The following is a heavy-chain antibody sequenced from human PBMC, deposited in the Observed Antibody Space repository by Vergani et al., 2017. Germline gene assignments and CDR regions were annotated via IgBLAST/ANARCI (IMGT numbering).Heavy chain of an antibody. V-gene: IGHV5-51*01. Sequence: EVQLVQSGAEVKKPGESLKISCKGSGYSFTSYWIGWVRQMPGKGLEWMGIIYPGDSDTRYSPSFQGQVTISADKSISTAYLQSSSLKASDTAMYYCARHDSTDFWSGYYYFDYWGQGTLVTVSS. D-gene: IGHD3-3*01. CDR1: GYSFTSYW. CDR3: ARHDSTDFWSGYYYFDY. CDR2: IYPGDSDT. J-gene: IGHJ4*02.